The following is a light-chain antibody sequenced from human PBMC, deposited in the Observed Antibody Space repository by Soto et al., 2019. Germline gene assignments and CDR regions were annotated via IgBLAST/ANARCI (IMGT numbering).Light chain of an antibody. CDR1: HNVGRS. J-gene: IGKJ1*01. CDR2: DAS. V-gene: IGKV1-5*01. Sequence: QVTQSPSTLSAFVGDRVTITCRASHNVGRSLAWYQQKPGETPKVLVYDASSLKSGVPSRFSGSGSGTEFIFTISSLQPDDFATYYCQHYNSYSEAFGQGTKVDIK. CDR3: QHYNSYSEA.